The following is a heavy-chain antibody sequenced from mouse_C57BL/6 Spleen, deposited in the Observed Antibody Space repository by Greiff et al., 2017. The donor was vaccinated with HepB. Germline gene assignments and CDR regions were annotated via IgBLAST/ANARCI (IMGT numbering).Heavy chain of an antibody. CDR2: INPNNGGT. CDR3: ARSGNLDWYYAMDY. CDR1: GYTFTDYN. V-gene: IGHV1-22*01. D-gene: IGHD2-1*01. J-gene: IGHJ4*01. Sequence: DVKLQESGPELVKPGASVKMSCKASGYTFTDYNMHWVKQSHGKSLEWIGYINPNNGGTSYNQKFKGKATLTVNKSSSTAYMELRSLTSEDSAVYYCARSGNLDWYYAMDYWGQGTSVTVSS.